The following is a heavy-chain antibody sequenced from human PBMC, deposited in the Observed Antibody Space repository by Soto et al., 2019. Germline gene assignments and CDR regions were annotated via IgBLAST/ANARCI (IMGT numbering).Heavy chain of an antibody. CDR1: GFTFSSYS. CDR3: ARGGRFGVVTLLSQNYYYMDV. D-gene: IGHD3-3*01. Sequence: GGSLRLSCAASGFTFSSYSMNWVRQVPGKGLEWVSSISSSSSYIYYADSVKGRFTISRDNAKNSLYLQMNSLRAEDTAVYYCARGGRFGVVTLLSQNYYYMDVWGKGTTVTVSS. CDR2: ISSSSSYI. J-gene: IGHJ6*03. V-gene: IGHV3-21*01.